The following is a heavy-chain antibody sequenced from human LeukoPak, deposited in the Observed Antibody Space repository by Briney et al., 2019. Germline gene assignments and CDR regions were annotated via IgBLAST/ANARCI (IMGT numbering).Heavy chain of an antibody. D-gene: IGHD3-10*01. J-gene: IGHJ4*02. CDR3: ARGSFRYYGSGSYYIVFDY. Sequence: SETLSLTCTVSGGSISSYYWSWIRQPPGKGLEWIGYIYYSGSTNYNPSLKSRVTISVDTSKNQFSLKLSSVTAADTAVYYCARGSFRYYGSGSYYIVFDYWGQGTLVTVSS. CDR2: IYYSGST. V-gene: IGHV4-59*01. CDR1: GGSISSYY.